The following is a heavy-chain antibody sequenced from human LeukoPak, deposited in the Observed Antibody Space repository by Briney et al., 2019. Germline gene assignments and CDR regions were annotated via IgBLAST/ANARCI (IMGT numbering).Heavy chain of an antibody. CDR1: GGTFSSYA. CDR3: ARGSVRFWSGHDAFDI. Sequence: SVKVSCKASGGTFSSYAISWVRQAPGQGLEWMGGIIPIFGTANYAQKFQGRVTITTDESTSTAYMELSSLRSEDTAVYYCARGSVRFWSGHDAFDIWGQGTMVTVSS. CDR2: IIPIFGTA. D-gene: IGHD3-3*01. V-gene: IGHV1-69*05. J-gene: IGHJ3*02.